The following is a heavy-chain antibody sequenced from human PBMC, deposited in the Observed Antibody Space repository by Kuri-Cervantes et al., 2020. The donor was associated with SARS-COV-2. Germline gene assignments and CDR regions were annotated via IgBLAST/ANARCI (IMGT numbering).Heavy chain of an antibody. V-gene: IGHV4-39*07. Sequence: SETLSLTCTVSGGSISSSSYYWSWIRQPPGKGLEWIGEINHSGSTNYNPSLKSRVTISVDTSKNQFSLKLSSVTAADTAVYYCARGAYYDFWSGYTKPINDAFDIWGQGTMVTVSS. CDR2: INHSGST. J-gene: IGHJ3*02. CDR3: ARGAYYDFWSGYTKPINDAFDI. CDR1: GGSISSSSYY. D-gene: IGHD3-3*01.